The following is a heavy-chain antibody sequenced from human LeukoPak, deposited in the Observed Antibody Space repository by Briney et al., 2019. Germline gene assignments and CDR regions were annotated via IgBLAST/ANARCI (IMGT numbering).Heavy chain of an antibody. CDR3: ARSSHYYGSGNYYDPLDY. V-gene: IGHV4-4*07. Sequence: SETLSLTCTVSGGSISSYYWSWIRQPAGKGLEWIGRIYTSGSTNYNPSLKSRVTMSVDTSKNQFSLKLSSVTAADTAVYYCARSSHYYGSGNYYDPLDYWGQGTLVTGSS. J-gene: IGHJ4*02. CDR2: IYTSGST. D-gene: IGHD3-10*01. CDR1: GGSISSYY.